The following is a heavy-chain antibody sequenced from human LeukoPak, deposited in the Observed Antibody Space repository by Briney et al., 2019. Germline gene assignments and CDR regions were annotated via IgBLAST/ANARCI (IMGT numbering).Heavy chain of an antibody. CDR1: GFTFSIYA. J-gene: IGHJ4*02. Sequence: PGGSLRLSCAASGFTFSIYAMNWVRQAPGKGLEWVSYISSSGSTIYYADSVKGRFTISRDNAKNSMYLEMNSLRAEDTAVYYCAREGAKRGYSGYDAMYWGQGTLVIVSS. D-gene: IGHD5-12*01. CDR2: ISSSGSTI. CDR3: AREGAKRGYSGYDAMY. V-gene: IGHV3-48*04.